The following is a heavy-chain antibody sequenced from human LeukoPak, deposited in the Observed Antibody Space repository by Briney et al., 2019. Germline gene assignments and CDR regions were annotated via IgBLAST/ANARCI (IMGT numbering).Heavy chain of an antibody. Sequence: GGSLRLSCAASGYTFSSYAMHWVRQAPGKGLEYVSAISSNGGSTYYANSVKGRFTISRDNSKNTLYLQMGSLRAEDMAVYYCARGKWLPKVIDYSGQGTLVTVSS. CDR1: GYTFSSYA. V-gene: IGHV3-64*01. CDR2: ISSNGGST. CDR3: ARGKWLPKVIDY. J-gene: IGHJ4*02. D-gene: IGHD5-12*01.